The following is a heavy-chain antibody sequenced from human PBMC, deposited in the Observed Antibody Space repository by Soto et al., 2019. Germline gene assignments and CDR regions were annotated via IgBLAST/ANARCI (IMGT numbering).Heavy chain of an antibody. CDR2: IGTAGDT. Sequence: PGGSLRLSCAASGFTFSSYDMHWVRQATGKGLEWVSAIGTAGDTYYPGSVKGRFTISRENAKNSLYLQMNSLRAEDTAVYCCARALRADYYDSMGGGYYGMDVWGQGTTVTVSS. V-gene: IGHV3-13*01. J-gene: IGHJ6*02. CDR1: GFTFSSYD. D-gene: IGHD3-22*01. CDR3: ARALRADYYDSMGGGYYGMDV.